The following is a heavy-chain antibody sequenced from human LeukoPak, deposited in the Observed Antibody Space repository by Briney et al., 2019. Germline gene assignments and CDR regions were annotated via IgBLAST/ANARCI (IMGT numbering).Heavy chain of an antibody. CDR1: GGTFSSYA. J-gene: IGHJ4*02. Sequence: SVKVSCKASGGTFSSYAISWVRQAPGQGLEWMGGIIPIFGTANYAQKFQGRVTITADESTSTAYMELSSLRSEDTAVYYCAREGNYCSSTSCSFDYWGQGTLVTVSS. V-gene: IGHV1-69*13. CDR3: AREGNYCSSTSCSFDY. CDR2: IIPIFGTA. D-gene: IGHD2-2*01.